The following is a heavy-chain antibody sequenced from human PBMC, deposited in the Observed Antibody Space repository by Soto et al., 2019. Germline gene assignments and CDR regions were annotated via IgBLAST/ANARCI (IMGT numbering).Heavy chain of an antibody. V-gene: IGHV1-58*01. D-gene: IGHD2-21*02. CDR3: AAEVYSGGDCCHFDY. CDR1: GFTFSNSA. CDR2: IGVSRGNT. Sequence: ASVKVSCKTSGFTFSNSAVQWVRQARGQRLEWIGWIGVSRGNTNYAQTLQGRVTITRDMSTGTAYMEVRSLRSDDTAVYYCAAEVYSGGDCCHFDYSGQGSLVTVSS. J-gene: IGHJ4*01.